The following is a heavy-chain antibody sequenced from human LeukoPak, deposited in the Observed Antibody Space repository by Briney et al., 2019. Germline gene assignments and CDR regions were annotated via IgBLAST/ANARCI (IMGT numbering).Heavy chain of an antibody. Sequence: GGSLRLSCTASGFTFSSYGMSWVRQAPGKGLEWVSAISGSGGSTYYADSVQGRFTISRDNSKNTLFLQMHSLRVKDTAVYYCTARPTGNENLDYWGQGTLVTVSS. CDR2: ISGSGGST. D-gene: IGHD2-8*02. CDR3: TARPTGNENLDY. CDR1: GFTFSSYG. J-gene: IGHJ4*02. V-gene: IGHV3-23*01.